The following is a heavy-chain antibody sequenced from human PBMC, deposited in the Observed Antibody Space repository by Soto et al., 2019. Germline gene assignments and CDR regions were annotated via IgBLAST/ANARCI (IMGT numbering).Heavy chain of an antibody. CDR1: GFAFYYYN. CDR3: VRERGPFDAFDI. J-gene: IGHJ3*02. V-gene: IGHV3-21*01. Sequence: PGGSLRLSCAASGFAFYYYNMNWVRQAPGRGLEWVSSISGNGIDIHFADSVKGRFTISRDNSKTTLDLQMNSLRAEDTALYYCVRERGPFDAFDIWAQGTMVTVSS. CDR2: ISGNGIDI.